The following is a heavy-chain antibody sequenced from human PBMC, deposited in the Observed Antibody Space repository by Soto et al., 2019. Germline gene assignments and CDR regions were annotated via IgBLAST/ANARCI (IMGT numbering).Heavy chain of an antibody. J-gene: IGHJ4*02. D-gene: IGHD3-10*01. CDR1: GFTFSAYY. CDR3: ARFGNHFLAN. Sequence: DVQLLEAGGGLVQPGGSLRLSCEASGFTFSAYYMAWVRQAPGKGLEWVSTINGRGDDTHYADSVEGRFTVSRDGSKSTLYLQMNSLRAEDTAIYYCARFGNHFLANWGQGTRVTVSS. CDR2: INGRGDDT. V-gene: IGHV3-23*01.